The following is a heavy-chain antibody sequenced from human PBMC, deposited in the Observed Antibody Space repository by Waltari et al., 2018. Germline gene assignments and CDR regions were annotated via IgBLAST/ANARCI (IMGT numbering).Heavy chain of an antibody. D-gene: IGHD4-17*01. CDR1: AYSISTGYF. CDR3: ARLEITGTNWVDP. Sequence: QVQLQESGPGLVKSSETLSLTCAITAYSISTGYFRGWIPQPPGMGLERAWSLFHTGGTYFNPSLKRRVTISVDRSKNQFSLKLNSVTAADTAVYYCARLEITGTNWVDPWGQGTLVTVSS. V-gene: IGHV4-38-2*01. J-gene: IGHJ5*02. CDR2: LFHTGGT.